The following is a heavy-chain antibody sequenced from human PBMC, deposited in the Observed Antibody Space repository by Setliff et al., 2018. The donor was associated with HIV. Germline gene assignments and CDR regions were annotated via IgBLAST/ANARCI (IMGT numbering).Heavy chain of an antibody. CDR1: GFSFRSYA. CDR3: AKTQTVITVYGPFDS. D-gene: IGHD4-4*01. CDR2: ISGSGDIT. J-gene: IGHJ4*02. Sequence: PGESLKISCAASGFSFRSYAVSWVRQAPGKGLEWVSVISGSGDITYYRESVKGRFTVSRDNSNSTVYLQMNSLRAEDTAMYCCAKTQTVITVYGPFDSWGQGTPVTVSS. V-gene: IGHV3-23*01.